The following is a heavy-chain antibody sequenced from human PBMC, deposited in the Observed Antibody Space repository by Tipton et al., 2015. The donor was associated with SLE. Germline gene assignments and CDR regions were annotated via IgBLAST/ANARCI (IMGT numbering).Heavy chain of an antibody. CDR3: ATVITTTGPPGECFQH. D-gene: IGHD1-1*01. CDR1: RYTFTTYD. V-gene: IGHV1-8*01. CDR2: VNPNSGNT. J-gene: IGHJ1*01. Sequence: QLVQSGAEVKKPGASVKVSCKASRYTFTTYDINWVRQATGQGLEWMGWVNPNSGNTGYAQRFQGRVTMTRDTSISTAYMELSSLRSEDTAVYYCATVITTTGPPGECFQHWGQGTLVTVSS.